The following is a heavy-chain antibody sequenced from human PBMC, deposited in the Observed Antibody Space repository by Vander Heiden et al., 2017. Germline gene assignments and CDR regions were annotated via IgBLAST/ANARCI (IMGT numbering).Heavy chain of an antibody. V-gene: IGHV3-9*01. CDR2: ISWNGDNM. D-gene: IGHD3-16*01. Sequence: EVQLVESGGGLVQPGRSLRLSCAASGFTFDDFAMHLVRQVLGKGLEWVSGISWNGDNMGYADSVKCRFTISRDNAKNSLYLEMNSLRPEDTALYYCAKDVDYGINYYDGMDVWGQGTTVTVSS. CDR1: GFTFDDFA. J-gene: IGHJ6*01. CDR3: AKDVDYGINYYDGMDV.